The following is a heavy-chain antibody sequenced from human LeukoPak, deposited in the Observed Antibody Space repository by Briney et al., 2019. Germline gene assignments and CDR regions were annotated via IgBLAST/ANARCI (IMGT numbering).Heavy chain of an antibody. CDR2: ISFSGNSI. Sequence: PGGSLRLSCAASGFIFNNYEMNWVRQAPGKGLEWVAFISFSGNSIYYADSVKGRFTISRDNAKNSLYLQMNSLRAEDTAVYYCARADEYSSSSEVYWGQGTLVTVSS. V-gene: IGHV3-48*03. CDR1: GFIFNNYE. J-gene: IGHJ4*02. D-gene: IGHD6-6*01. CDR3: ARADEYSSSSEVY.